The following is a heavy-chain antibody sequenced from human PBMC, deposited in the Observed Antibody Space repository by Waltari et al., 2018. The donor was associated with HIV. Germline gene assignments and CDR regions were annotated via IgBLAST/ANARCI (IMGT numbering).Heavy chain of an antibody. J-gene: IGHJ6*02. CDR1: GFTFSSYW. CDR3: ARGQYYSMDV. V-gene: IGHV3-74*01. Sequence: EVQLVESGGGLVQPGGSLRLSCSASGFTFSSYWMHWVRQAPGKGLVVVSGINRDGSTISDADSVKGRFTISRDNAKNTLYLQMNRLRAEDTALYYCARGQYYSMDVWGQGTTVTVSS. D-gene: IGHD3-10*01. CDR2: INRDGSTI.